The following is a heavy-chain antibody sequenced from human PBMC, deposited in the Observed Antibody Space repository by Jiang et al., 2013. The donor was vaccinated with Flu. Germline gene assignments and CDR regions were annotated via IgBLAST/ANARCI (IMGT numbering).Heavy chain of an antibody. V-gene: IGHV4-39*01. D-gene: IGHD1-26*01. CDR2: FYYSGSS. CDR3: ARHFQWEVVGIDY. Sequence: PGLVKPSETLSLTCTVSGGSISSSTFFWGWIRQSPGKGLEWIGSFYYSGSSYYTPSLKSRVSISVETSKNQFSLKLTSVTAADTAVYYCARHFQWEVVGIDYWGRGTLVTVSS. J-gene: IGHJ4*02. CDR1: GGSISSSTFF.